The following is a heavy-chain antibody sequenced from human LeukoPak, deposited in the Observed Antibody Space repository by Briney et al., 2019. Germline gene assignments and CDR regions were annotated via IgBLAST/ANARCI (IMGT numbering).Heavy chain of an antibody. CDR1: GFTFSSYA. CDR3: ARGYDSSGNDY. V-gene: IGHV3-30-3*01. D-gene: IGHD3-22*01. CDR2: TSYDGSNK. Sequence: GGSLRLSCAASGFTFSSYAMHWVRQAPGKGLEWVAVTSYDGSNKYYADSVKGRFTISKDTSRNTLYLQMNSLRAEDTAVYYCARGYDSSGNDYWGQGTLVTVSS. J-gene: IGHJ4*02.